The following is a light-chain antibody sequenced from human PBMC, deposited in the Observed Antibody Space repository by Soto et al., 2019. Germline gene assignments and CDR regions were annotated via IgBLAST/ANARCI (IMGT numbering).Light chain of an antibody. CDR2: DAS. V-gene: IGKV3-20*01. Sequence: EIVLTQSPGTLSLSPGERATVSCRASQTVRGIYLAWYQQKPGQGPRLLIYDASTRAAGIPARFSGSGSGTEFTLTISSLQPDDFATYYCQQYNRYSRTFGQGTKVDIK. CDR3: QQYNRYSRT. J-gene: IGKJ1*01. CDR1: QTVRGIY.